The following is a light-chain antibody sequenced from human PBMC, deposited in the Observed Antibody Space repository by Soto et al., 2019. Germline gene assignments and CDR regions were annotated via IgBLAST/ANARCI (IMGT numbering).Light chain of an antibody. Sequence: QSVLTQPASMSGSPGQSITISCTGTSSDIGRYDYVSWYQQLPGKAPKLIIYHVINRPSGVSDRFSGSKSGNSASLSISGLHPDDEASYFCGSYTSATTWVFGGGTKLTVL. V-gene: IGLV2-14*03. CDR2: HVI. CDR1: SSDIGRYDY. J-gene: IGLJ3*02. CDR3: GSYTSATTWV.